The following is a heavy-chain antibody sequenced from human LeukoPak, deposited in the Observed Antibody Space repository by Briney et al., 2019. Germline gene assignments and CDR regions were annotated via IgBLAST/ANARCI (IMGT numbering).Heavy chain of an antibody. J-gene: IGHJ6*03. CDR2: ISSSGSTI. CDR3: ARANYYGSGSYYDYYYYMDV. D-gene: IGHD3-10*01. Sequence: GGSLRLSCAASGFTFSSYEMNWVRQAPGKGLEWVSYISSSGSTIYYADSVKGRFTISRDNAKNSLYLQMNSLRAEDTAVYYCARANYYGSGSYYDYYYYMDVWGKGTTVTVSS. V-gene: IGHV3-48*03. CDR1: GFTFSSYE.